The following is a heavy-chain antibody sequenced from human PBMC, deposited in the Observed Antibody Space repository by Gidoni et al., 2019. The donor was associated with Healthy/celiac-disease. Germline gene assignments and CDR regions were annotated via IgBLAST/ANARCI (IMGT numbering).Heavy chain of an antibody. Sequence: QLQLQESGPGLVKPSETLSLTCTVSGGSISSSSYYWGWIRQPPGKGLEWIGSIYYSGSTYYNPSLKSRVTISVDTSKNQFSLKLSSVTAADTAVYYCARRHKVRITIFGIGMDVWGQGTTVTVSS. CDR3: ARRHKVRITIFGIGMDV. V-gene: IGHV4-39*01. CDR2: IYYSGST. D-gene: IGHD3-3*01. J-gene: IGHJ6*02. CDR1: GGSISSSSYY.